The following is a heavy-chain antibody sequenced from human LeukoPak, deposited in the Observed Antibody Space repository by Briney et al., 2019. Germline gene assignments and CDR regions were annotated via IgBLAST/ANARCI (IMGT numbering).Heavy chain of an antibody. Sequence: ASVKVSCKASGYTFTSYGISWVRQAPGQGLEWMGWINPKSGGTNEAQKFHDRVTMTRDTSIRTAYMEVSRLRSDDTAVYYCARSPDILTGENFDYWGQGTLVTVSS. V-gene: IGHV1-2*02. CDR2: INPKSGGT. CDR1: GYTFTSYG. J-gene: IGHJ4*02. D-gene: IGHD3-9*01. CDR3: ARSPDILTGENFDY.